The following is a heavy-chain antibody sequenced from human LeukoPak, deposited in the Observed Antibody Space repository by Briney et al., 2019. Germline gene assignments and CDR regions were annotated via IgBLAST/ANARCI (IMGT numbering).Heavy chain of an antibody. J-gene: IGHJ6*03. CDR3: ARPYYYYMDV. CDR2: ISHSGST. V-gene: IGHV4-38-2*02. CDR1: GYFISSDYY. Sequence: PSETLSLTCTVSGYFISSDYYWGWIRQPPGKGLEWIGSISHSGSTYYNPSLKSRVTISIDMSKNQFSLKLTSVTAADTAVYFCARPYYYYMDVWGKGTTVTISS.